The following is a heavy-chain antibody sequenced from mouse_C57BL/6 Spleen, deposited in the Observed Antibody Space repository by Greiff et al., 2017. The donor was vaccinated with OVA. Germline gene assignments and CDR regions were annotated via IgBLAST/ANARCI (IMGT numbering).Heavy chain of an antibody. CDR3: ARDDYDGFDY. CDR1: GFTFSDYG. Sequence: EVKVVESGGGLVKPGGSLKLSCAASGFTFSDYGMHWVRQAPETGLEWVAYISSGSSTIYYADTVKGRFTISRDNAKNTLFLQMTSLRSEDTAMYYCARDDYDGFDYWGQGTTLTVSS. J-gene: IGHJ2*01. CDR2: ISSGSSTI. V-gene: IGHV5-17*01. D-gene: IGHD2-4*01.